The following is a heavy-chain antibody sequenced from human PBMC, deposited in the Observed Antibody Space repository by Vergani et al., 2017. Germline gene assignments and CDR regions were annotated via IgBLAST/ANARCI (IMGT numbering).Heavy chain of an antibody. CDR2: ISWNSGSI. CDR3: AKGTTGHDAFDI. D-gene: IGHD1-14*01. CDR1: GFPFDDYP. Sequence: EVQLVESGGGLVQPARSLRLSCAASGFPFDDYPLHWVRQPPGKRLEWVSGISWNSGSIGYADSVKGRFTISRDNAKNSLYLQMNSLRAEDTALYYCAKGTTGHDAFDIWGQGTMVTVSS. V-gene: IGHV3-9*01. J-gene: IGHJ3*02.